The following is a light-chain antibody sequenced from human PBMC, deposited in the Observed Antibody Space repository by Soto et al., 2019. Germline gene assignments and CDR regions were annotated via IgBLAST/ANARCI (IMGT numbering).Light chain of an antibody. CDR1: SSDVGTYNY. J-gene: IGLJ2*01. Sequence: QSALTQPASVSGSPGQSITISCTGTSSDVGTYNYVSRYQQHPGKAPRLVIYEVSHRPSGVSNRFSGSKSGNTASLTISGLQAEDEANYYCGSYTSSSPLVFGGGTKLTVL. CDR2: EVS. CDR3: GSYTSSSPLV. V-gene: IGLV2-14*01.